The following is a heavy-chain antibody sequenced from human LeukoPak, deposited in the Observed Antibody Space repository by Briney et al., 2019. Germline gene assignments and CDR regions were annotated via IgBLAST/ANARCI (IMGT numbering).Heavy chain of an antibody. J-gene: IGHJ4*02. V-gene: IGHV4-61*09. CDR3: ARAGGSVGWYGTIDS. D-gene: IGHD6-19*01. CDR2: LYTGGTT. Sequence: PSQTLSLTCTVSGGPISSGSYYWTWIRQPAGKGLEWIGHLYTGGTTSYNPSLQSRVTISADTSKHQFSLRLTSVTAADTAVYYCARAGGSVGWYGTIDSWGQGTLVTVSS. CDR1: GGPISSGSYY.